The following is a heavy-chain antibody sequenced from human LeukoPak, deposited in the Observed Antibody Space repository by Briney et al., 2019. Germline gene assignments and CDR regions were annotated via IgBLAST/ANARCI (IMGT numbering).Heavy chain of an antibody. V-gene: IGHV1-2*02. CDR2: INPNSGGT. CDR1: GYTFTGYY. J-gene: IGHJ6*02. Sequence: ASVKVSCKASGYTFTGYYMHWVRQAPRQGLEWMGWINPNSGGTNYAQKFQGRVTMTRDTSISTAYMELSRLRSDDTAVYYCARVVLWFGEEVDVWGQGTTVTVSS. CDR3: ARVVLWFGEEVDV. D-gene: IGHD3-10*01.